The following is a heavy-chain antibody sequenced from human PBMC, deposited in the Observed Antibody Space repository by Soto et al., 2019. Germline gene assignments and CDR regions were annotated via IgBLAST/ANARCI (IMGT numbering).Heavy chain of an antibody. J-gene: IGHJ4*02. D-gene: IGHD6-19*01. CDR1: GYTFSGYY. Sequence: XSVKVSCKASGYTFSGYYIRWGRQAPGQGLEWMGWVNPNSGGTNYAQKFQGWVTMTRDTSISTAYMELSRLRSDDTAVYYCVTSRVSIAVAGETEYYFDYWGQGTLVTVSS. V-gene: IGHV1-2*04. CDR2: VNPNSGGT. CDR3: VTSRVSIAVAGETEYYFDY.